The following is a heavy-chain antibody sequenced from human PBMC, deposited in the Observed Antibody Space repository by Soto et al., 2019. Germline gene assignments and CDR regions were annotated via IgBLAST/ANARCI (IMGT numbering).Heavy chain of an antibody. V-gene: IGHV1-58*02. D-gene: IGHD6-19*01. CDR3: AAEANSRGWTHDAFDI. Sequence: QMQLVQSGPEVKKPGTSVKVSCKASGFTFTSSAMQWVRQARGQRLEWIGWIVVGSGNTNYAQKFQERVTIPRDMSTSTAYMELSSLRSQDTAVYHCAAEANSRGWTHDAFDIWGQGTMVTVSS. CDR1: GFTFTSSA. CDR2: IVVGSGNT. J-gene: IGHJ3*02.